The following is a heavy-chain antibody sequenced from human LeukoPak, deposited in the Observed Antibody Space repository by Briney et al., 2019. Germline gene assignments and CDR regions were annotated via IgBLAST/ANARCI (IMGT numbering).Heavy chain of an antibody. V-gene: IGHV1-18*04. CDR3: ARDAPRRSGGSCYPSCDAFDI. D-gene: IGHD2-15*01. J-gene: IGHJ3*02. CDR1: GYTFTSYG. Sequence: ASVKVSCKASGYTFTSYGISWVRQAPGQGLEWMGWISAYNGNTNYAQKPQGRVTMTTDTSTSTAYMELRSLRPDDTAVYYCARDAPRRSGGSCYPSCDAFDIWGQGTMVTVSS. CDR2: ISAYNGNT.